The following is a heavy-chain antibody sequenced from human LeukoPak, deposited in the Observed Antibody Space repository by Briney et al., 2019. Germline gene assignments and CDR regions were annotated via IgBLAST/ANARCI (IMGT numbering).Heavy chain of an antibody. CDR3: ARLGGTDRYYYGSGSYQY. Sequence: GASVKVSCKASGYTFTDYYMHWVRQAPGHGLEWMGWINPNSGGTNYAQNFQGRVTMTRDTSISTAYMELSRLRSDDTAMYYCARLGGTDRYYYGSGSYQYWGQGTPVTVSS. CDR2: INPNSGGT. CDR1: GYTFTDYY. D-gene: IGHD3-10*01. V-gene: IGHV1-2*02. J-gene: IGHJ4*02.